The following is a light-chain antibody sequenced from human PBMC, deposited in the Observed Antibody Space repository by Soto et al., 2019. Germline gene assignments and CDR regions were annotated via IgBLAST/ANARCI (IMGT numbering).Light chain of an antibody. V-gene: IGKV3-20*01. J-gene: IGKJ1*01. CDR3: QYYDSSRT. CDR1: QDVTSTY. CDR2: GAS. Sequence: EIVLTQSPDTLSLSPGERATLSCRASQDVTSTYLAWYQQKPGQAPRLLIYGASGRARGIAERFSGSASGTDFTLTISRLEPEDFAVYYCQYYDSSRTFAQGTRVE.